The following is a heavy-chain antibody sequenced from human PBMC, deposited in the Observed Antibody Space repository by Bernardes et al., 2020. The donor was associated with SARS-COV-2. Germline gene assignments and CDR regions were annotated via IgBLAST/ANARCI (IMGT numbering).Heavy chain of an antibody. Sequence: VKVSCKTSGYNFITYDIIWVRQATGQGLEWMGWMNPHNDNRGYAQKFHGRVTMTKDPSISTAYMELDSLTSEDTAVYYCARGPLSTELTPGRLDYWGEGTLVTVSS. CDR3: ARGPLSTELTPGRLDY. J-gene: IGHJ4*02. V-gene: IGHV1-8*02. D-gene: IGHD1-26*01. CDR1: GYNFITYD. CDR2: MNPHNDNR.